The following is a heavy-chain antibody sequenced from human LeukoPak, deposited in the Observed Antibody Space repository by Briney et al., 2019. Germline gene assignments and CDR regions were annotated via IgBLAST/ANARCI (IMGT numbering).Heavy chain of an antibody. V-gene: IGHV3-7*01. CDR3: AKDGDGYHN. CDR1: GFTFSRDW. J-gene: IGHJ4*02. Sequence: GGSLRLSCVASGFTFSRDWMSWVRQAPGKGLEWVANIKEDGSAQYYTDSVKGRFTISRDNTKNSLYLQMNSLTAEDTAMYYCAKDGDGYHNWGQGALVTVSS. D-gene: IGHD3-9*01. CDR2: IKEDGSAQ.